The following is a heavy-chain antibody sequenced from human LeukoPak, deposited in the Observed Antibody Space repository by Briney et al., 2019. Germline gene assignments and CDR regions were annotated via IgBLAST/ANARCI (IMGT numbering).Heavy chain of an antibody. V-gene: IGHV4-59*01. CDR1: GGSISSYY. D-gene: IGHD1-14*01. Sequence: SETLSLTCTVSGGSISSYYWRWIRQPPGKGLEWIEYIYYSGSTNYNPSLKSRVTISVDTSKNQFSLKLSSVTAADTAVYYCARDTTDAFDIWGQGTMVTVSS. CDR2: IYYSGST. CDR3: ARDTTDAFDI. J-gene: IGHJ3*02.